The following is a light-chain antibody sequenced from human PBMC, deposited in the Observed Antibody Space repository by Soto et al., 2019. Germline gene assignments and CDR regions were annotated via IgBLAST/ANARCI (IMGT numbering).Light chain of an antibody. Sequence: PSTLSASVGDIVTITFRASQSISSYLAWYQQKPGKAPKLLIYAASTVQGGVPSRFSGSGSGTDFTLTINRLQPEDLATYYCQQLNSYPITFGQGTRLEIK. CDR2: AAS. CDR1: QSISSY. CDR3: QQLNSYPIT. V-gene: IGKV1-9*01. J-gene: IGKJ5*01.